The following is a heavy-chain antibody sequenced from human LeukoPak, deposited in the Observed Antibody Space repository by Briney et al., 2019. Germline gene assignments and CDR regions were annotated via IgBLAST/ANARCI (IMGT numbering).Heavy chain of an antibody. CDR2: IYHSGNT. CDR3: ARVPTVTFFDY. CDR1: GYSVSSGFY. V-gene: IGHV4-38-2*02. Sequence: PSETLSLTCTVSGYSVSSGFYWGWIRQPPGKGLEWVGIIYHSGNTYYNPSLKSRVTMSLDTSKNQFSLKLSSVTAADTAVYYCARVPTVTFFDYWGQGTLVTVSS. J-gene: IGHJ4*02. D-gene: IGHD4-17*01.